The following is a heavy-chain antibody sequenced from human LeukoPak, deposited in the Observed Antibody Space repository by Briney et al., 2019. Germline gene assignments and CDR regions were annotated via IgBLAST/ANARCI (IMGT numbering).Heavy chain of an antibody. CDR3: ARGFSTIVVVPAARLGWFDP. D-gene: IGHD2-2*01. V-gene: IGHV1-3*01. J-gene: IGHJ5*02. Sequence: ASVNVSCKASGYTFTSYAMHWVRQAPGQRLEWMGWINAGNGNTKYSQKFQGRVTITRDTSASTAYMELSSLRSEDTAVYYCARGFSTIVVVPAARLGWFDPWGQGTLVTVSS. CDR1: GYTFTSYA. CDR2: INAGNGNT.